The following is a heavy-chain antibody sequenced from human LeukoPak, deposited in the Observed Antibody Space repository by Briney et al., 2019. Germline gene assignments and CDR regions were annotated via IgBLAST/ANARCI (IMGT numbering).Heavy chain of an antibody. J-gene: IGHJ4*02. CDR1: GFTFSTYA. CDR2: ISGSGGST. Sequence: PGGSLRLSCAASGFTFSTYAVSWVRQAPGKGLEWVSSISGSGGSTSYADSVKGRFTISRDNSKNTLYLQMNSLRAEDTAVYYCARALYGSGSYYLFDYWGQGTLVTVSS. V-gene: IGHV3-23*01. CDR3: ARALYGSGSYYLFDY. D-gene: IGHD3-10*01.